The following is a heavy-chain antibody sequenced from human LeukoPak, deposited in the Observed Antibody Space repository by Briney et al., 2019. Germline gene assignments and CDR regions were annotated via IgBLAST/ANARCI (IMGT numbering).Heavy chain of an antibody. CDR1: GFTFSSYS. D-gene: IGHD2-2*02. J-gene: IGHJ4*02. Sequence: GGSLRLSCAASGFTFSSYSMNWVRQAPGKGLEWGSSISSISSYIYYPHSVNALFTISRDNANNSLYLQMNSLRAEDTAVYYCASLHRYCSSTSCYTGHFDYWGQGTLVTVSS. V-gene: IGHV3-21*01. CDR2: ISSISSYI. CDR3: ASLHRYCSSTSCYTGHFDY.